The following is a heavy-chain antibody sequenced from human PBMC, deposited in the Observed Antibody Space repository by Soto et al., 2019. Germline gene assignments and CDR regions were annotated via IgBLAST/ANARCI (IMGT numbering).Heavy chain of an antibody. D-gene: IGHD2-15*01. J-gene: IGHJ4*02. CDR3: ARDLLGYCSGGSCYSLQFDY. CDR1: GFTFSSYS. V-gene: IGHV3-21*01. CDR2: ISSSSSYI. Sequence: EVQLVESGGGLVKPGGSLRLSCAASGFTFSSYSMNWVRQAPGKGLEWVSSISSSSSYIYYADSVKGRFTISRDNAKNSLYLQLNSLRAEDTAVYYGARDLLGYCSGGSCYSLQFDYWGQGTLVTVSS.